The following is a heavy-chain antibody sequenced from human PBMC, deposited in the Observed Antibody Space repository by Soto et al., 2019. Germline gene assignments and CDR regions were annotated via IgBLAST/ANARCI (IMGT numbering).Heavy chain of an antibody. D-gene: IGHD4-4*01. V-gene: IGHV3-23*01. CDR1: GFTFSSYA. J-gene: IGHJ6*02. Sequence: PGGSLRLSCAASGFTFSSYAMSWVRQAPGKGLEWVSAISGSGGSTYYADSVKGRFTISRDNSKNTLYLQMNSLRAEDTAVYYCARTSKDDYYYGVDVWGQGTTVTVSS. CDR3: ARTSKDDYYYGVDV. CDR2: ISGSGGST.